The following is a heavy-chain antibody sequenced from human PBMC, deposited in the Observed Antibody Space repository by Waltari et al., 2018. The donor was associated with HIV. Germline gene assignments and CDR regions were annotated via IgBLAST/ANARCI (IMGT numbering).Heavy chain of an antibody. CDR2: INGAQTNV. J-gene: IGHJ4*02. CDR1: GFTFSRFT. CDR3: GRVFSYVDNDAYVFDS. D-gene: IGHD1-1*01. V-gene: IGHV3-21*06. Sequence: EVHLVEFGGGLVKPGGSLRLSCAASGFTFSRFTLIWVRQAPGKGPEGVSSINGAQTNVYYAGSEKARFTIYRANAWNALYLQMDLLRAEDTAVYYCGRVFSYVDNDAYVFDSWGQGTLVTVSS.